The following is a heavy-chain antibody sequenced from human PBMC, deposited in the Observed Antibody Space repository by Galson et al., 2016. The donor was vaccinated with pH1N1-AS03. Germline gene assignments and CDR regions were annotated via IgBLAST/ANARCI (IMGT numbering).Heavy chain of an antibody. Sequence: SLRLSCAASGFTFSIYAMTWVRQTPGKGLEWVSSIGGTSVTTYYAASVKGRFTISRDNSKNTVYLQMSSLRAEDTAVYYCANNKAGSSSTYWGQGIRVTVSS. J-gene: IGHJ4*02. CDR1: GFTFSIYA. V-gene: IGHV3-23*01. D-gene: IGHD6-6*01. CDR3: ANNKAGSSSTY. CDR2: IGGTSVTT.